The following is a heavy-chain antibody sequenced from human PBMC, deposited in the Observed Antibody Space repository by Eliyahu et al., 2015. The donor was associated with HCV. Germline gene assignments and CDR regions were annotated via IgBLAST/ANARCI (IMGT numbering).Heavy chain of an antibody. CDR1: GFTFSSYE. J-gene: IGHJ5*02. Sequence: EVQLVESGGGLVQPGGSLRLXCAASGFTFSSYEMNWVRQAPGKGLEWVSYISSSGSTIYYADSVKGRFTISRDNAKNSLYLQMNSLRAEDTAVYYCARDCGGDCGGLDPWGQGTLVTVSS. D-gene: IGHD2-21*01. CDR2: ISSSGSTI. V-gene: IGHV3-48*03. CDR3: ARDCGGDCGGLDP.